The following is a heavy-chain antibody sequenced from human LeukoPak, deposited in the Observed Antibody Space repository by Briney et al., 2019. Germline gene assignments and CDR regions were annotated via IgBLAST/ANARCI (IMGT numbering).Heavy chain of an antibody. J-gene: IGHJ2*01. V-gene: IGHV1-2*02. CDR2: INPNTVVT. D-gene: IGHD3/OR15-3a*01. CDR1: VHTFTFYY. Sequence: GASVTVSFTSTVHTFTFYYLHWVRHAPGQGLEWRGWINPNTVVTMYAQDFQGRVTMPRDTSISTAYTELSRLRHDDTALYSCASDSGGTDPVFPRLDYYFDLWGRGTLVTVSS. CDR3: ASDSGGTDPVFPRLDYYFDL.